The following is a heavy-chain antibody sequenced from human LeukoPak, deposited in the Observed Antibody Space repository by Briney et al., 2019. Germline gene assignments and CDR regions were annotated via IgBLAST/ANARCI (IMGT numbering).Heavy chain of an antibody. CDR3: ARPQYYGSGSYYNV. D-gene: IGHD3-10*01. Sequence: SETLSLTCTVSGGSISSSTYYWSWIRQSAGKGLEWIGRVYPGGSTYYNPSLKSRVTISVDTSKNQFSLKLSSVTAADTAVYYCARPQYYGSGSYYNVWGQGTLVTVSS. CDR2: VYPGGST. CDR1: GGSISSSTYY. J-gene: IGHJ4*02. V-gene: IGHV4-61*02.